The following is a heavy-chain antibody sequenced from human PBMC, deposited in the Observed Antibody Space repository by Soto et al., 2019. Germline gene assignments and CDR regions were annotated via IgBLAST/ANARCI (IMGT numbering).Heavy chain of an antibody. V-gene: IGHV4-61*08. D-gene: IGHD1-1*01. Sequence: SENLSLPRTVSGGSHSPGGYFLGWVRQPPGEGLGGVWYIYYSGSTYYNPSLKSRVALSVDTSKNQFSLKMTSMTAADTAVYYCVTAAIQGHQVEGQPPTSQTLDYWGQGILVTVSS. J-gene: IGHJ4*02. CDR2: IYYSGST. CDR1: GGSHSPGGYF. CDR3: VTAAIQGHQVEGQPPTSQTLDY.